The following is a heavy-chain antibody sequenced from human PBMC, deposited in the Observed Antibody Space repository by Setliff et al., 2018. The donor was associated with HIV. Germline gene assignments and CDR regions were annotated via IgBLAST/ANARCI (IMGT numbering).Heavy chain of an antibody. V-gene: IGHV4-39*01. CDR2: FHYSGST. CDR1: GGSISDTSYY. J-gene: IGHJ4*02. D-gene: IGHD3-16*02. Sequence: SETLSLTCTVSGGSISDTSYYWAWIRQPPDKGLEWIGSFHYSGSTSYNPSLRSRVTISVDTSKNQLSLKLTSVTAADTAVHYCARAMITFGGVIVHDYWGQGTLVTVSS. CDR3: ARAMITFGGVIVHDY.